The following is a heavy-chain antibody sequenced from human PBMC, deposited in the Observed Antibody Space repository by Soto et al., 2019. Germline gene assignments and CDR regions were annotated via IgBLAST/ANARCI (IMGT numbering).Heavy chain of an antibody. CDR1: GGTFSSYA. D-gene: IGHD1-26*01. Sequence: QVQLVQSGAEVKKPGSSVKVSCKASGGTFSSYAISWVRQAPGQGLEWMGGIIPIFGTANYAQKFKGRVTITADGSTSTAYMGLSSLRSEDTAVYYCPPQGGATDGMDVWGQGTTVTVSS. V-gene: IGHV1-69*01. J-gene: IGHJ6*02. CDR3: PPQGGATDGMDV. CDR2: IIPIFGTA.